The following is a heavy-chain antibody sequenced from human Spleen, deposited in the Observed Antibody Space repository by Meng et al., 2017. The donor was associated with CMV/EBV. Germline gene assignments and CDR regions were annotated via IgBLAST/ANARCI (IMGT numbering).Heavy chain of an antibody. J-gene: IGHJ5*02. Sequence: SGGIFSSYALSWVRQDPAQGLEWMGGIIPIFGTANYAQKFQGRVTITTDESTSTAYMELSSLRSEDTAVYYCARDHSGYDYGWFDPWGQGTLVTVSS. CDR1: GGIFSSYA. V-gene: IGHV1-69*05. D-gene: IGHD5-12*01. CDR2: IIPIFGTA. CDR3: ARDHSGYDYGWFDP.